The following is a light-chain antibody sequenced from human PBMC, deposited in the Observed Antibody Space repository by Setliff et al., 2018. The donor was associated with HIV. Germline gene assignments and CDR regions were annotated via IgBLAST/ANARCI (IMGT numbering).Light chain of an antibody. J-gene: IGLJ1*01. CDR2: DVT. CDR3: FSYSGSVYV. Sequence: QSVLTQPASVSGSPGQSITISCTGTSSDVGGFDFVSWYQQHPGKVPKLIISDVTKRPSGVPARFSGSKSGNTGSLIISGLQTEDEADYYCFSYSGSVYVFGTGTKVTVL. V-gene: IGLV2-14*03. CDR1: SSDVGGFDF.